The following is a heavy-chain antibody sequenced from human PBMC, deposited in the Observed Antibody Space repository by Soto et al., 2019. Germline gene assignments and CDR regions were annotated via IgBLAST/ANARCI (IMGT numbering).Heavy chain of an antibody. J-gene: IGHJ6*03. D-gene: IGHD3-3*01. CDR1: GGSISSGGYY. CDR3: ARENDFWSDYGYYYYMDV. V-gene: IGHV4-31*03. CDR2: IYYSGST. Sequence: QVQLQESGPGLVKPSQTLSLTCTVSGGSISSGGYYRSWIRQHPGKGLEWIGYIYYSGSTYYNPSLKSRVTISVDTSKNQFSLKLSSVTAADTAVYYCARENDFWSDYGYYYYMDVWGKGTTVTVSS.